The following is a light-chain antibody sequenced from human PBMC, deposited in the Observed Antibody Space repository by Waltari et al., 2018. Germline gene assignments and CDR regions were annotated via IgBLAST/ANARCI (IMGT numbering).Light chain of an antibody. CDR2: EVS. Sequence: QSALTQPASVSGSPGQSITLSCTGTSNDVGGYGSVSWYQQYPGRAPKLIIYEVSYRPSGISTRFSGSKSGNTASLTISGLQADDEADYYCSSHTSTVPHVFGTGTRVTV. V-gene: IGLV2-14*03. J-gene: IGLJ1*01. CDR1: SNDVGGYGS. CDR3: SSHTSTVPHV.